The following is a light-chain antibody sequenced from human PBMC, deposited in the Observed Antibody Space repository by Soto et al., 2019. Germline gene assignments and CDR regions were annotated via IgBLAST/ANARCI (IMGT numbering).Light chain of an antibody. CDR2: AAS. Sequence: DIQMTQSPSSLSASVGDRVTITCRASQSISTYLNWYKHKPGKAPKVLIYAASSLQSVVPSRFSGSGSGTDFTLTISSLQPEDFATYYCQQSYSTQYTFGQGTKLEIK. CDR1: QSISTY. CDR3: QQSYSTQYT. V-gene: IGKV1-39*01. J-gene: IGKJ2*01.